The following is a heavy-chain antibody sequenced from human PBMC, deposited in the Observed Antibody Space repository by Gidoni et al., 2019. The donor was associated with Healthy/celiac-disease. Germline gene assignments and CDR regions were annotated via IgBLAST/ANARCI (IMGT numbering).Heavy chain of an antibody. CDR1: GGTFSSYT. V-gene: IGHV1-69*08. D-gene: IGHD5-18*01. CDR3: ARDPHVDTAMVNFDY. J-gene: IGHJ4*02. CDR2: IIPILGIA. Sequence: QVQLVQSGAEVKKHGSSVKVSCKASGGTFSSYTISWGRQAPGQGIEWMGRIIPILGIANYAQKFQGRVTITADKSTSTAYMELSSLRSEDTAVYYCARDPHVDTAMVNFDYWGQGTLVTVSS.